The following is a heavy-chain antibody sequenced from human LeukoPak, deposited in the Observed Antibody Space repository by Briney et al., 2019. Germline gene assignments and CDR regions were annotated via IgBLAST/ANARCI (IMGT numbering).Heavy chain of an antibody. Sequence: SETLSLTCTVSGGSISSYYWSWIRQPPGKGLEWIGYIYYSGSTNYNPSLKSRVTISVDTSTNQFSLKLSSVTAADTAVYYCASGLYYYGMDVWGQGTTVTVSS. J-gene: IGHJ6*02. CDR3: ASGLYYYGMDV. V-gene: IGHV4-59*01. CDR2: IYYSGST. CDR1: GGSISSYY.